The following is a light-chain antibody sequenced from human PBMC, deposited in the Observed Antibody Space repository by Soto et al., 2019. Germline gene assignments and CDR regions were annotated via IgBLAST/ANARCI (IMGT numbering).Light chain of an antibody. Sequence: IQMTQSPSSLSASVGDRVTMTCRASQTITYYLNWYQQKPGKAPKLLMGPPSGLQSGVPSRFSGNGSGTDFTLTISSLQLEDFATYYCQQSYKTPLTFGGGTKVEIK. CDR1: QTITYY. CDR2: PPS. CDR3: QQSYKTPLT. J-gene: IGKJ4*01. V-gene: IGKV1-39*01.